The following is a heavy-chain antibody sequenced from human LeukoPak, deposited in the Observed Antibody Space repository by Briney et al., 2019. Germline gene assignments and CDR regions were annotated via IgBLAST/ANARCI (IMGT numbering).Heavy chain of an antibody. CDR1: GYTFTGYY. D-gene: IGHD3-9*01. CDR3: ARAFYDILTGYYRPFDY. CDR2: INPNSGGT. Sequence: SVKVSCKASGYTFTGYYMHWVRQAPGQGLEWMGWINPNSGGTNYAQKFQGRVTMTRDTSISTAYMELSRLRSDDTAVYYCARAFYDILTGYYRPFDYWGQGTLVTVSS. V-gene: IGHV1-2*02. J-gene: IGHJ4*02.